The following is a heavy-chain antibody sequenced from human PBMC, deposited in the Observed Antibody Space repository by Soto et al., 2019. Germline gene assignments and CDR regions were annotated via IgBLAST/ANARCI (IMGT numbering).Heavy chain of an antibody. CDR3: ARDRYSSSAYYFDY. D-gene: IGHD6-6*01. J-gene: IGHJ4*02. CDR1: GFTFSSYW. Sequence: PGGSLRLSCAASGFTFSSYWMSWVRQAPGKGLEWVANIKQDGSEKYYVDSVKGRFTISRDNAKNSLYLQMNSLRAEDTAVYYCARDRYSSSAYYFDYWGQGTLVTVSS. CDR2: IKQDGSEK. V-gene: IGHV3-7*01.